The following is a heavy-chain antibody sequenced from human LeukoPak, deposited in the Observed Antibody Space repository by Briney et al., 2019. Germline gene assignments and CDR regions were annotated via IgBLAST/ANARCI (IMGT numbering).Heavy chain of an antibody. CDR2: IKADGSEE. CDR1: GFTFSKYF. Sequence: GGSLRLSCAASGFTFSKYFMTWVRQAPGKGLEWVADIKADGSEEYYVDSVKGRFTIVRDNAKNSLYLQMNSLRVDDTAVYYCARDHLYYDISGPRFDYWGQGPRVTVSS. D-gene: IGHD3-9*01. J-gene: IGHJ4*02. V-gene: IGHV3-7*01. CDR3: ARDHLYYDISGPRFDY.